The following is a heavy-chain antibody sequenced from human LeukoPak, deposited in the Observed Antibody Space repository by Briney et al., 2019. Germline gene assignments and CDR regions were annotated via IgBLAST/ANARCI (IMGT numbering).Heavy chain of an antibody. Sequence: TLSLTCTVSGGSISSYYWSWIRQPPGKALEWLARIDWDDDKYYSTSLKTRLTISKDTSKNQVVLTMTNMDPVDTATYYCARMTPRLGDAFDIWGQGTMVTVSS. D-gene: IGHD6-19*01. V-gene: IGHV2-70*11. CDR3: ARMTPRLGDAFDI. J-gene: IGHJ3*02. CDR1: GGSISSYYW. CDR2: IDWDDDK.